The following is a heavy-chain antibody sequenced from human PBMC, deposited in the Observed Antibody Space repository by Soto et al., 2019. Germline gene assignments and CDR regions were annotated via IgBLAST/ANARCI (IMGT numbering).Heavy chain of an antibody. J-gene: IGHJ6*02. CDR2: ISAYNGNT. D-gene: IGHD4-17*01. Sequence: ASVKVSCKASGYTFTSYGISWVRQAPGQGLEWMGWISAYNGNTNYAQKLQGRVTMTTDTSTSTAYMELRSLRSDDTAVYYCARVRGFSATVTTRNYYYYYGMDVWGQGTTVTVSS. CDR3: ARVRGFSATVTTRNYYYYYGMDV. V-gene: IGHV1-18*01. CDR1: GYTFTSYG.